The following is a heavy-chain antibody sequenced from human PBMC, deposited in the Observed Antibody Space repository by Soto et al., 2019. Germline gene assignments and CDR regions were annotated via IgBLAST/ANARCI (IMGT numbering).Heavy chain of an antibody. CDR2: VYNSGST. J-gene: IGHJ4*02. D-gene: IGHD6-13*01. CDR3: ARYRREAVAGYTLDN. V-gene: IGHV4-59*01. Sequence: PSETLCLTCPVSGGSISSNYWTWIRPPPGKGLEWIGYVYNSGSTNYNPSLKSRVTISEDTSKSQFSLKVNSMTAADTAVYYCARYRREAVAGYTLDNWGQGILVTVSS. CDR1: GGSISSNY.